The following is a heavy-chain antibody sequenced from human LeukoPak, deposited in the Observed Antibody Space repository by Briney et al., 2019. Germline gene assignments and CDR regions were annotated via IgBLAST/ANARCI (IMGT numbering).Heavy chain of an antibody. CDR2: ISAYNGNT. CDR3: ARESRRDDFWSGYYYYYYYGMDV. Sequence: SVKVSCKASGYTFTSYGISWVRQAPGQGLEWMGWISAYNGNTNYAQKLQGRVTMTTDTSTSTAYMELRSLRSDDTAVYYCARESRRDDFWSGYYYYYYYGMDVWGQGTTVTVSS. V-gene: IGHV1-18*01. D-gene: IGHD3-3*01. CDR1: GYTFTSYG. J-gene: IGHJ6*02.